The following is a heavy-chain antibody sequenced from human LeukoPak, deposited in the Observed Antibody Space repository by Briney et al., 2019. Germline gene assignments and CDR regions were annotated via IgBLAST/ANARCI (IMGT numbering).Heavy chain of an antibody. CDR3: ARDPYDSSGYYLERYGMDV. V-gene: IGHV1-46*01. J-gene: IGHJ6*02. Sequence: ASVTVSFKASGYTFTSYYMHWVRQAPAQGLEWMGIINPSGGSTSYAQKFQGRVTMTRDTSTSTVYMELSSLRSEDTAVYYCARDPYDSSGYYLERYGMDVWGQGTTVTVSS. D-gene: IGHD3-22*01. CDR2: INPSGGST. CDR1: GYTFTSYY.